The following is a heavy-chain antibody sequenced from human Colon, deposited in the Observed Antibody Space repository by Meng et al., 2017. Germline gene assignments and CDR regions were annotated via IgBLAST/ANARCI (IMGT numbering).Heavy chain of an antibody. Sequence: QGTLQESVPVLVKPSPTLSLTCTVSGGSVSSGGYYWSWIRQRPGKGLEYIGYIFYTGSTYYSPSLKSRLTFSLDTSKNQFSLKLDFATAADTAVYYCAGARATVTTLEPFNLWGRGTLVTVSS. V-gene: IGHV4-31*03. J-gene: IGHJ2*01. CDR2: IFYTGST. CDR1: GGSVSSGGYY. CDR3: AGARATVTTLEPFNL. D-gene: IGHD4-17*01.